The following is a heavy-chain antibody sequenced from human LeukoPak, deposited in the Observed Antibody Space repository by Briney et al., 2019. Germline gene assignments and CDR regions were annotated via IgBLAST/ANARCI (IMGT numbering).Heavy chain of an antibody. Sequence: PGGSLRLSCAASGFTFSSYGMSWVRQAPGKGLEWVSAISGSGGSTYNADSVKGRFTISRDNSKNTLYLQMNSLRAEDTAMYYCAREVRYYYGSGSQYYFDYWGQGTLVTVSS. CDR2: ISGSGGST. CDR3: AREVRYYYGSGSQYYFDY. CDR1: GFTFSSYG. D-gene: IGHD3-10*01. V-gene: IGHV3-23*01. J-gene: IGHJ4*02.